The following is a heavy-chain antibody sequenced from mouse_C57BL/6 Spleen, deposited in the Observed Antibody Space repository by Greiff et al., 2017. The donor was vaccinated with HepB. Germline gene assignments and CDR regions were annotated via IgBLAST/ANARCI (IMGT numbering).Heavy chain of an antibody. V-gene: IGHV1-81*01. CDR1: GYTFTSYG. CDR2: IYPRSGNT. J-gene: IGHJ1*03. CDR3: ARSYGSSYEYFDV. Sequence: VQLQQSGAELARPGASVKLSCKASGYTFTSYGISWVKQRTGQGLGWIGEIYPRSGNTYYNEKLKGKATLTADKSSSTAYMELRSLTSEDAAVYICARSYGSSYEYFDVWGTGTTVTVSS. D-gene: IGHD1-1*01.